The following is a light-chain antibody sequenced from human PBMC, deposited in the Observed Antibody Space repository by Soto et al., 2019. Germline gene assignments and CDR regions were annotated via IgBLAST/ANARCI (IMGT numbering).Light chain of an antibody. J-gene: IGKJ3*01. CDR3: HQYNSWPRGT. Sequence: EIVLTQSPGTLSLSPGERATLSCRASQSVPSDWLAWYRHKPGQAPRLLLYGASTRATGIPVRFRGSGSGTEFTLTISSLQSEDSAVYYCHQYNSWPRGTFGPGTKVEIK. CDR2: GAS. V-gene: IGKV3-15*01. CDR1: QSVPSD.